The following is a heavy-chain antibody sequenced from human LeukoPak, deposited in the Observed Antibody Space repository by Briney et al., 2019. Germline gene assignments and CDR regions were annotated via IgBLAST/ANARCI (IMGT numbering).Heavy chain of an antibody. CDR1: GFSLSTSGVA. V-gene: IGHV2-5*01. D-gene: IGHD4-17*01. CDR2: IYWNDGK. CDR3: ARRRSPSNGDWFDP. J-gene: IGHJ5*02. Sequence: ASGPTLVNPTQTLTLTCTFSGFSLSTSGVAVGWFRQPPGGALEWLALIYWNDGKYYSPSLKSRLTIAKDTSKNQVVLTMTNMDPVDTATFYCARRRSPSNGDWFDPWGQGTLVTVSS.